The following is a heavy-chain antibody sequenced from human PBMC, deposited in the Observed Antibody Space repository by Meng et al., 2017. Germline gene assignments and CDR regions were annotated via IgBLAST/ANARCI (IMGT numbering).Heavy chain of an antibody. Sequence: VQLQPWGAGLLKPSETLSLTCACYGGYFSGYYWSWIRQPPGKGLEWIGEINHSGSTNYNPSLKSRVTISVDTSKNQFSLKLSSVTAADTAVYYGARRGIAARPFYYWGQGTLVTVSS. CDR2: INHSGST. V-gene: IGHV4-34*01. D-gene: IGHD6-6*01. J-gene: IGHJ4*02. CDR1: GGYFSGYY. CDR3: ARRGIAARPFYY.